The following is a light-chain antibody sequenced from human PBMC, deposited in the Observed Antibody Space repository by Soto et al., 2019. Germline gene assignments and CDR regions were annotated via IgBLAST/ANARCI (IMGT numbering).Light chain of an antibody. J-gene: IGLJ1*01. V-gene: IGLV2-11*01. Sequence: QSALTQPRSVSGSPGQSVTISCTGTSSDVGGYNHVSWYQHHPGKAPKLMIYDVNKRPSGVPDRFSGSKSGSTASLTISGLRDEDDADYYCSSYSTSFFYVFGTGTKLTVL. CDR2: DVN. CDR1: SSDVGGYNH. CDR3: SSYSTSFFYV.